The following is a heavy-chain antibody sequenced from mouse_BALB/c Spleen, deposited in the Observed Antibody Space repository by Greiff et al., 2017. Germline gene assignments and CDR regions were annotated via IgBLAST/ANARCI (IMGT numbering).Heavy chain of an antibody. CDR3: ARHSTRYWYFDV. CDR1: GFSLTSYG. Sequence: VQVVESGPDLVAPSQSLSITCTVSGFSLTSYGVHWVRQPPGKGLEWLVVIWSDGSTTYNSALKSRLSISKDNSKSQVFLKMNSLQTDDTTMYYCARHSTRYWYFDVWGAGTTVTVSS. CDR2: IWSDGST. D-gene: IGHD2-1*01. V-gene: IGHV2-6-2*01. J-gene: IGHJ1*01.